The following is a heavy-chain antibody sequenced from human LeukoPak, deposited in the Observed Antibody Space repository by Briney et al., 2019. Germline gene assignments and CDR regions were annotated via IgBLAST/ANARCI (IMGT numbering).Heavy chain of an antibody. D-gene: IGHD6-19*01. CDR2: IYHTGTT. Sequence: SEILSLTCTVSSGSISSYYWSWIRQPPGKRLECIGYIYHTGTTNYNPSLKSRVTISVDTSKNQFSLKLSSVTAADTAVYYCATLSYSSGWYEGDYWGQGTLVTVSS. CDR1: SGSISSYY. J-gene: IGHJ4*02. V-gene: IGHV4-59*01. CDR3: ATLSYSSGWYEGDY.